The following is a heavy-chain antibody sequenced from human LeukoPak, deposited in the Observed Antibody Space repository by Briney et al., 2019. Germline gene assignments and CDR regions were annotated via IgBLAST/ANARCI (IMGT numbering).Heavy chain of an antibody. Sequence: GASVKVSCKASSYSFTSFAISWVRQAPGQGLEWMGGIIPIFGTANYAQKFQGRVTITADESTSTAYMELSSLRSEDTAVYYCARVRYCSSTSCYDDDAFDIWGQGTMVTVSS. CDR1: SYSFTSFA. D-gene: IGHD2-2*01. CDR3: ARVRYCSSTSCYDDDAFDI. J-gene: IGHJ3*02. V-gene: IGHV1-69*13. CDR2: IIPIFGTA.